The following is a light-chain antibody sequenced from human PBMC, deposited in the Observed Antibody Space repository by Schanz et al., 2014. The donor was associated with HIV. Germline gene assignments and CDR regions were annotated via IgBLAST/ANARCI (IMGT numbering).Light chain of an antibody. Sequence: EILMTQSPATLSVSPGERATLSCRASQSVSSSYLAWYQQKPGQAPRLLIYGASSRATGIPDRFSGSGSGTDFTLSISRLEPEDFAVYYCQQYGSSFGPGTKVEIK. CDR2: GAS. V-gene: IGKV3-20*01. CDR3: QQYGSS. J-gene: IGKJ3*01. CDR1: QSVSSSY.